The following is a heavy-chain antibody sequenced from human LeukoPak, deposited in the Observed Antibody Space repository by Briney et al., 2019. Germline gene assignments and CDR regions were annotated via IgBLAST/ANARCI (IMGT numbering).Heavy chain of an antibody. J-gene: IGHJ6*02. CDR3: ARVSPISDQLLSYYYGMDV. CDR2: IYTSGST. D-gene: IGHD2-2*01. V-gene: IGHV4-61*02. CDR1: GGSISSGSYY. Sequence: SETLSLTCTVSGGSISSGSYYWSWIRQPAGKGLEWIGRIYTSGSTNYNPSLKSRVTISVDTSKNQFSLKLSSVTAADTAVYYCARVSPISDQLLSYYYGMDVWGQGTTVTASS.